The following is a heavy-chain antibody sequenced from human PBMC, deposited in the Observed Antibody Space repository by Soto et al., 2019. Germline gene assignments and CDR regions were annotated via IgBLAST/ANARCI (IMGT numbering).Heavy chain of an antibody. J-gene: IGHJ5*02. CDR1: GFTVSSNY. D-gene: IGHD4-17*01. CDR2: INSDGSTT. CDR3: ARVDYGDYWFDP. V-gene: IGHV3-74*01. Sequence: PGGSLRLSCAASGFTVSSNYMSWVRQAPGKGLVWISRINSDGSTTSYADSVRGRFTISRDNAKNTLYLQMNSLRAEDTAVYYCARVDYGDYWFDPWGQGTLVTVSS.